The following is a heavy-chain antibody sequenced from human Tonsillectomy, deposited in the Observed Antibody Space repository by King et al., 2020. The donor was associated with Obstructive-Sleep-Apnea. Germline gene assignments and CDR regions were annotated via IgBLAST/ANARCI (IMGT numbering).Heavy chain of an antibody. CDR1: GFIFSSYS. CDR3: AGMTQTDAFDI. Sequence: QLVESGGGLVQPGGSLRLSCAASGFIFSSYSMDWVRQAPGEGLEWVSYISSSTSTIYYADSVNGRFTISRDNAKNSLYLQMNSLRAEDTAVYYCAGMTQTDAFDIWGQGTMVTVSS. CDR2: ISSSTSTI. J-gene: IGHJ3*02. V-gene: IGHV3-48*04.